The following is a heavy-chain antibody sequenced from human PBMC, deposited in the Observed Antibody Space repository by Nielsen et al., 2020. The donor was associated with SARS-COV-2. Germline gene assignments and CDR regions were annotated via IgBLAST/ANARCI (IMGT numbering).Heavy chain of an antibody. V-gene: IGHV4-31*03. J-gene: IGHJ6*02. CDR2: IYYSGST. Sequence: SETLSLTCTVSGGSISSGGYYWSWIRQHPGKGLEWIGYIYYSGSTYYNPSLKSRVTISVDTSKNQFSLKLSSVTAADTAVYYCARARTMVRGVISYYYYYGMDVWGQGTTVTVSS. CDR1: GGSISSGGYY. D-gene: IGHD3-10*01. CDR3: ARARTMVRGVISYYYYYGMDV.